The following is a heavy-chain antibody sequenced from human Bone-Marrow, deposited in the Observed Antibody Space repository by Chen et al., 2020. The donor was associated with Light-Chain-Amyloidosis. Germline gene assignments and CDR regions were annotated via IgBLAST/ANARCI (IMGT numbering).Heavy chain of an antibody. CDR1: GYTFTDSY. V-gene: IGHV1-69-2*01. J-gene: IGHJ4*02. CDR3: ATEFGITGLGAAY. D-gene: IGHD1-20*01. Sequence: EVQLAQSGPEVKTTGATVKISCKVSGYTFTDSYFHWVQQAPGQGLEWVGFVDPEDGKAVYAEKFQGRVTITADTTTATVYMQLSSLRSADTAVYYCATEFGITGLGAAYWGQGTLVTVSS. CDR2: VDPEDGKA.